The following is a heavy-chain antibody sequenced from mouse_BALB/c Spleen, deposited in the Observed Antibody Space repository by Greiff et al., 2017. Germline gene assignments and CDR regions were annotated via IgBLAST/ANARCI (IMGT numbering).Heavy chain of an antibody. V-gene: IGHV5-6-5*01. Sequence: EVQVVESGGGLVKPGGSLKLSCAASGFTFSSYAMSWVRQTPEKRLEWVASISSGGSTYYPDSVKGRFTISRDNARNILYLQMSSLRSEDTAMYYCARERGSWFAYWGQGTLVTVSA. CDR2: ISSGGST. CDR1: GFTFSSYA. J-gene: IGHJ3*01. CDR3: ARERGSWFAY.